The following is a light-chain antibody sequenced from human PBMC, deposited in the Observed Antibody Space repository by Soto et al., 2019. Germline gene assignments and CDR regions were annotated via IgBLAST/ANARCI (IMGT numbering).Light chain of an antibody. CDR3: QQYNSQWT. V-gene: IGKV1-5*01. CDR1: RSISDW. CDR2: DAS. J-gene: IGKJ1*01. Sequence: DIQMTQSPSSLSPSVGDRVTITFRASRSISDWLAWYQQKPGKAPELLIFDASNLKSGVSSRFSGSGSGTEFTLTISRLQPDDFATYYCQQYNSQWTFGQGTKVDIK.